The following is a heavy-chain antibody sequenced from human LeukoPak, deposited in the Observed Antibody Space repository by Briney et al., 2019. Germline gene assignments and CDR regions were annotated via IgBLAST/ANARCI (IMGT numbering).Heavy chain of an antibody. CDR2: IDHSGRT. D-gene: IGHD3-3*01. V-gene: IGHV4-34*01. CDR3: ANEWSAFDF. Sequence: SETLSLTCAVYGGSFSGYYWSWIRQPPGKGLEWIGEIDHSGRTNSNASLKTRVTISVDTSKNQFSLQLRSVTAADTAVYYCANEWSAFDFWGQGTMVTVSS. J-gene: IGHJ3*01. CDR1: GGSFSGYY.